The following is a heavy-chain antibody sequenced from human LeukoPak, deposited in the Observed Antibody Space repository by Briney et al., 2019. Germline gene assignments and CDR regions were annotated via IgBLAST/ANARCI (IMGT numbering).Heavy chain of an antibody. V-gene: IGHV3-30*18. D-gene: IGHD5-24*01. CDR3: AKDRRSNLYGMDV. Sequence: GWSLRLSCAASGFTFSSYGMHWVRQAPGKGLEWVAVISYDGSNKYYADSVKGRFTISRDNSKNTLYLQMNSLRAEDTAVYYCAKDRRSNLYGMDVWGQGTTVTVSS. CDR2: ISYDGSNK. J-gene: IGHJ6*02. CDR1: GFTFSSYG.